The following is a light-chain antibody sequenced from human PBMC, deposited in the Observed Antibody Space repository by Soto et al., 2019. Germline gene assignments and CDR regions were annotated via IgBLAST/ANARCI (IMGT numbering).Light chain of an antibody. CDR1: QSISSY. CDR2: AAS. CDR3: QQSYSSPHT. Sequence: DIQMTQSPSSLSASVGDRVTITCRASQSISSYLNWYQQKPGKAPKLLIYAASSLQSGVPSRFSRSGSGTDFTLTISSLQPEDFATYYCQQSYSSPHTFGQGTKVDIK. V-gene: IGKV1-39*01. J-gene: IGKJ2*01.